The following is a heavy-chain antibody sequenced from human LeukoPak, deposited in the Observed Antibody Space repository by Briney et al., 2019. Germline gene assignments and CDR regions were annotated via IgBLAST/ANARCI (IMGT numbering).Heavy chain of an antibody. V-gene: IGHV5-51*01. D-gene: IGHD3-10*01. J-gene: IGHJ5*02. Sequence: GESLKISCKGSGYSFTSYWIVWVRQMPGKGLAWMGIIYPGDSDTRYRPSFQDQVTISADKSISTAFLQSGSLEAPDTATYYCGSAGFGGCEVIITNPYNWFDPWGQGTLVTVSS. CDR2: IYPGDSDT. CDR1: GYSFTSYW. CDR3: GSAGFGGCEVIITNPYNWFDP.